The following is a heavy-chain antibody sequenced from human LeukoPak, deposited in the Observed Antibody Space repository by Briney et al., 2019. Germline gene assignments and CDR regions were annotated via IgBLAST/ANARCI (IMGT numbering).Heavy chain of an antibody. CDR2: IYPGDSDT. V-gene: IGHV5-51*01. Sequence: GESLKISCKGFGYSFTTFWIGWVRQMPGKGLEWMGIIYPGDSDTRYSPSFQGQVTISADKSISTAYLQWNSLKDPDTAMYYCASPITVPRGAIMFWGQGTLVTVSS. CDR1: GYSFTTFW. D-gene: IGHD3-10*01. CDR3: ASPITVPRGAIMF. J-gene: IGHJ4*02.